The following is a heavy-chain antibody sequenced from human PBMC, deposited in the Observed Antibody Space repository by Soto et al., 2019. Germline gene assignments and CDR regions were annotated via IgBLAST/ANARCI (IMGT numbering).Heavy chain of an antibody. CDR3: ASHLYYDVLTGYYKRRWFDA. CDR1: GGSISSGGYY. V-gene: IGHV4-31*03. Sequence: SETLSLTCTVSGGSISSGGYYWSWIRQHPGKGLEWIGEIYHTGSTNYNPSLKSRVTISLDKSKKQFYLKVTSVTAADTAVYFCASHLYYDVLTGYYKRRWFDAWGQGSLVTVSS. D-gene: IGHD3-9*01. J-gene: IGHJ5*02. CDR2: IYHTGST.